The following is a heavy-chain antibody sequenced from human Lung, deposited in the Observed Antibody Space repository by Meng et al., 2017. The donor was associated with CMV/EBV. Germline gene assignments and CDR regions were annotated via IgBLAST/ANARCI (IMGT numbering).Heavy chain of an antibody. V-gene: IGHV3-21*01. Sequence: ESLKISCVASGFTFSGYSMNWVRQAPGKGLEWLSSISRSSSHIYYADSVKGRFTISRDNANNSLYLQMNSLRAEDSAVYYCVRDVKYSGYDPYYFDNWGQGXLVTVSS. CDR3: VRDVKYSGYDPYYFDN. D-gene: IGHD5-12*01. J-gene: IGHJ4*02. CDR1: GFTFSGYS. CDR2: ISRSSSHI.